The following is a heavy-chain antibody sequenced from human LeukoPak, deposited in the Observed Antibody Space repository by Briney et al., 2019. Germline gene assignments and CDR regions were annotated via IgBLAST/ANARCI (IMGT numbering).Heavy chain of an antibody. Sequence: SETLSLTCTVSGDSISSYYLNWIRQPAGKGLEWIGRIYSSGSTNYNPSLRSRVTMSVDTSKNQFSLNLSSVTAADTAIYYCAREDWFDPWGQGTLVTVSS. CDR1: GDSISSYY. CDR2: IYSSGST. V-gene: IGHV4-4*07. CDR3: AREDWFDP. J-gene: IGHJ5*02.